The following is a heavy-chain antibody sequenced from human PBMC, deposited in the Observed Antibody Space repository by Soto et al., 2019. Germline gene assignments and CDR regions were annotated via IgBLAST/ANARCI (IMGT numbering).Heavy chain of an antibody. J-gene: IGHJ6*02. CDR3: AKVEVVVTYGMDV. D-gene: IGHD3-22*01. V-gene: IGHV3-21*04. Sequence: LFFGACEFTFRSNRINWVRQATGKRLEWVSSITSSSSYIYYADSVKGRFTISRDNSKNTLYLQMNSLRAEDTAVYYCAKVEVVVTYGMDVWGQGTMVTVAS. CDR1: EFTFRSNR. CDR2: ITSSSSYI.